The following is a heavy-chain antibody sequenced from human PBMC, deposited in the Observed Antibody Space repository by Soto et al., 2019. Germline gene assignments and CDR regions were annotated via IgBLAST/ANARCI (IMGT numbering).Heavy chain of an antibody. J-gene: IGHJ3*02. V-gene: IGHV3-13*01. Sequence: GGSLRLSCAASGFTFSSYDMHWVRQATGKGLEWVSAIGTAGDTYYPGSVKGRFTISRENAKNSLYLQMNSLRAGDTAVYYCARATADDAFDIWGQGTMVTVSS. CDR3: ARATADDAFDI. CDR2: IGTAGDT. CDR1: GFTFSSYD. D-gene: IGHD4-4*01.